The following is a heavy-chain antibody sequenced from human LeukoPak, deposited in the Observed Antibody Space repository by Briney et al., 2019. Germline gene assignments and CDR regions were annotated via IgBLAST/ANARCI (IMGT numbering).Heavy chain of an antibody. CDR1: GGSFSGYY. Sequence: SETLSLTCAVYGGSFSGYYWSWIRQPPGKGLEWIGYIYYSGSTNYNPSLKSRVTISVDTSKNQFSLKLSSVTAADTAVYYCARFYGGNSYYYYYYMDVWGKGTTVTISS. CDR2: IYYSGST. D-gene: IGHD4-23*01. V-gene: IGHV4-59*01. J-gene: IGHJ6*03. CDR3: ARFYGGNSYYYYYYMDV.